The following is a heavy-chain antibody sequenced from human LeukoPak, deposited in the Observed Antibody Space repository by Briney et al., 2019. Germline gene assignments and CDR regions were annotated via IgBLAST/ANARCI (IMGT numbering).Heavy chain of an antibody. CDR2: FYYSGST. J-gene: IGHJ4*02. D-gene: IGHD2-15*01. CDR3: ARTYCSGGSCYCDY. V-gene: IGHV4-39*01. Sequence: PSETLSLTCTASGGSISSDTYYWGWLRQPPGKGLEWVVSFYYSGSTYYNPSLKRRLTISVDMSKNRFSLKLSSVTAADTAVYYCARTYCSGGSCYCDYWGQGTLVIVSS. CDR1: GGSISSDTYY.